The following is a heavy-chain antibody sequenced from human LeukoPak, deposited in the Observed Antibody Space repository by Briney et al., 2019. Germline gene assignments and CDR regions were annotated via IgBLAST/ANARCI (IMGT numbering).Heavy chain of an antibody. J-gene: IGHJ6*03. CDR2: IRYDGSNK. D-gene: IGHD4-17*01. CDR3: AKDVETTAYYMDV. V-gene: IGHV3-30*02. Sequence: GGSLRLSCAASGFTFSSYGMHWVRQAPGKGLEWVAFIRYDGSNKYYADSVKGRFTISRDNSKNTLYLQMNSLRAEDTAVYYCAKDVETTAYYMDVWGKGTTVTVSS. CDR1: GFTFSSYG.